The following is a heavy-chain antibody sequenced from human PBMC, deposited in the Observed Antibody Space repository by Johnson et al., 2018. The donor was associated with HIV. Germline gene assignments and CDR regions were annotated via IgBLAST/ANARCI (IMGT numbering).Heavy chain of an antibody. CDR3: AKGESSSSEPDAFDI. CDR2: ISSSGSSI. D-gene: IGHD6-6*01. V-gene: IGHV3-11*04. J-gene: IGHJ3*02. CDR1: GFTFSDYY. Sequence: QVQLVESGGGVVKPGGSLRLSCAASGFTFSDYYMSWIRQAPVKGLEWVSYISSSGSSIYYADSVKGRFTISRDNSKNTLYLQMNSLRADDTAVYYCAKGESSSSEPDAFDIWGQGTMVTVSS.